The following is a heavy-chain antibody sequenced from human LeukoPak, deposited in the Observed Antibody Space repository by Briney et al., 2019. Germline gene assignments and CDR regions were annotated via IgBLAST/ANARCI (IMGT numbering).Heavy chain of an antibody. CDR3: VRDLLNWFDP. CDR1: GFTFSSYW. D-gene: IGHD2-15*01. V-gene: IGHV3-74*01. Sequence: GGSLRLSCVASGFTFSSYWMHWVRHDPEKGLVWVSHISNDGTRANYADSVRGRFTISRDDARNTLYLQMNNLRAEDTAVYYCVRDLLNWFDPWGQGTLVTVSS. J-gene: IGHJ5*02. CDR2: ISNDGTRA.